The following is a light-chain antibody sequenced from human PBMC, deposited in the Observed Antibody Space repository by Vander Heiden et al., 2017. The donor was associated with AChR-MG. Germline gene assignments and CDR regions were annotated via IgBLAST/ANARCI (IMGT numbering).Light chain of an antibody. CDR3: QSADSDGPYGL. CDR1: GLAKEY. J-gene: IGLJ2*01. V-gene: IGLV3-25*03. CDR2: KDT. Sequence: SYELTQPPSVSVSPAQTARLTRSGHGLAKEYAYWYQQKTGQAALLVSYKDTERPSGIPERFSGSTSGTTVKLNIREVQAEDEADYYGQSADSDGPYGLFGGGTKLTVL.